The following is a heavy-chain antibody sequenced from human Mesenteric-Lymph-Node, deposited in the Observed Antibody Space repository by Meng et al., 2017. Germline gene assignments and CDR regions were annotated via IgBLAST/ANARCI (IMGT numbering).Heavy chain of an antibody. D-gene: IGHD4-23*01. CDR2: ITSSGRYI. Sequence: EVQLVESGGGLVKPGVSLRLSCAASRCTFSSYSMNWVRQASGKGLEWVSSITSSGRYIYYADSVKGRFTISRDNAKNSLYLQMNSLRVEDTAVYYCASNGGGSDYWGQGTLVTVSS. CDR1: RCTFSSYS. V-gene: IGHV3-21*01. J-gene: IGHJ4*02. CDR3: ASNGGGSDY.